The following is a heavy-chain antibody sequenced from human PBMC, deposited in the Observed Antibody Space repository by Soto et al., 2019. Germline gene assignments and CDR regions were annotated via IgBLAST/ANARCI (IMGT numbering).Heavy chain of an antibody. D-gene: IGHD6-6*01. CDR3: AREMYPLTVLDSSSAGGDY. V-gene: IGHV3-30*03. CDR2: VSYDGSNK. J-gene: IGHJ4*02. CDR1: GFTFSDYA. Sequence: QGQPVESGGGVAQPGRPLRLSCAVSGFTFSDYAMHWVRQAPGTGLEWVAVVSYDGSNKYYADSVKGRFTVSRDLSGNTLFLQMNSLRLADTAVYFCAREMYPLTVLDSSSAGGDYWGQGTLVAVSS.